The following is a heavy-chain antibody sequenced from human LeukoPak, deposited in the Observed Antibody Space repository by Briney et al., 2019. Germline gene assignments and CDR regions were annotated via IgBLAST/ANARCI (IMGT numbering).Heavy chain of an antibody. CDR1: GGTFSSYA. J-gene: IGHJ4*02. V-gene: IGHV1-69*04. D-gene: IGHD5-12*01. CDR3: ARDGGYSGYRTRPDY. Sequence: ASVKVSCKASGGTFSSYAISWVRQAPGQGLEWMGRIIPILGIANYAQKFQGRVTITADKSTSTAYMELSSLRSEDTAVYYCARDGGYSGYRTRPDYWGQGTLVTVSS. CDR2: IIPILGIA.